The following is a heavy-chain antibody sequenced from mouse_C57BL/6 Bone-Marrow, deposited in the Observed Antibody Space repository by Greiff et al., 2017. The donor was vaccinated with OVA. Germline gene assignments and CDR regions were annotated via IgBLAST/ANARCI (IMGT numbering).Heavy chain of an antibody. D-gene: IGHD1-1*01. J-gene: IGHJ1*03. CDR2: IHPNSGST. CDR1: GYTFTSYW. V-gene: IGHV1-64*01. CDR3: ARYANYYGSSYGYFDV. Sequence: VQLQQPGAELVKPGASVKLSCKASGYTFTSYWMHWVKQRPGQGLEWIGMIHPNSGSTNYNEKFKSKATLTVDKSSSTAYMQLSSLTSEDSAVYYCARYANYYGSSYGYFDVWGTGTTVTVSS.